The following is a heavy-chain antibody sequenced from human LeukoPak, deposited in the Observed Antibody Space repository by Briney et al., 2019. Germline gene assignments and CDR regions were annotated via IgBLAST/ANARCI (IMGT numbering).Heavy chain of an antibody. V-gene: IGHV4-59*01. Sequence: SETLSLTCTVSGGSISSYYWSWIRQPPGKGLEWIGYIYYSGSTNYNPSLKSRVTISVDTSKNQFSLKLSSVTAADTAVYYCARGWGSSWYYFDNWGQGTLVTVSS. J-gene: IGHJ4*02. CDR1: GGSISSYY. CDR2: IYYSGST. D-gene: IGHD6-13*01. CDR3: ARGWGSSWYYFDN.